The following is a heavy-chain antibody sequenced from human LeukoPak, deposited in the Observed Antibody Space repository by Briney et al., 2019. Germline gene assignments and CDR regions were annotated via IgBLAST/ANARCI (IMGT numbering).Heavy chain of an antibody. D-gene: IGHD3-10*01. CDR2: ISGSGGST. CDR3: AKEKRITMVRGVIHPGNY. Sequence: GGSLRLSCAASGFTFSSYAMSWVRQAPGKGLEWVSAISGSGGSTYYADSVKGRFTISRDNSKNTLYLQMNSLRAEDTAVYYCAKEKRITMVRGVIHPGNYWGQGTLVTVSS. CDR1: GFTFSSYA. J-gene: IGHJ4*02. V-gene: IGHV3-23*01.